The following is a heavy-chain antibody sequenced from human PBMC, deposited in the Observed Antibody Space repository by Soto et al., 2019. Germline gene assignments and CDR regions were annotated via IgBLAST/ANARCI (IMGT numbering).Heavy chain of an antibody. J-gene: IGHJ6*02. V-gene: IGHV4-34*01. Sequence: SETLSLTCAVYGGSFSGYYWTWIRQPPGTGLEWIGEINHSGSTNYNPSLKSRVTISVDTSKNQFSLKLTSVTAADTAVYYCARWIQLWSPIGRHYRYGDVWGQGTTVTVSS. CDR1: GGSFSGYY. CDR3: ARWIQLWSPIGRHYRYGDV. CDR2: INHSGST. D-gene: IGHD5-18*01.